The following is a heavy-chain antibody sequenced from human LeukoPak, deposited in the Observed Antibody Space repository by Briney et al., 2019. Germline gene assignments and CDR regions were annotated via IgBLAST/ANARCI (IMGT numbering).Heavy chain of an antibody. CDR2: IKQDGSEK. Sequence: PGGSLRLSCTASEFTFSSNWMSWVRQAPGKGLEWVANIKQDGSEKYYVDSVKGRFTISRDNAKNSLYLQMNSLRAEDTAVYYCARDLSSGISDYGDGGWGQGTLVTVSS. CDR1: EFTFSSNW. CDR3: ARDLSSGISDYGDGG. J-gene: IGHJ4*02. D-gene: IGHD4-17*01. V-gene: IGHV3-7*05.